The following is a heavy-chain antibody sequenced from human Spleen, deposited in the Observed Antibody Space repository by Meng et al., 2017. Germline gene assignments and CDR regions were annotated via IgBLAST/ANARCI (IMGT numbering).Heavy chain of an antibody. Sequence: QVPLLESGPGLVKPSQTLSLTCVVSGGSFSDYYWSWIRQPPGKGLEWIGEINHSGSTNYNPSLESRATISVDTSQNNLSLKLSSVTAADSAVYYCARGPTTMAHDFDYWGQGTLVTVSS. CDR1: GGSFSDYY. J-gene: IGHJ4*02. D-gene: IGHD4-11*01. V-gene: IGHV4-34*09. CDR3: ARGPTTMAHDFDY. CDR2: INHSGST.